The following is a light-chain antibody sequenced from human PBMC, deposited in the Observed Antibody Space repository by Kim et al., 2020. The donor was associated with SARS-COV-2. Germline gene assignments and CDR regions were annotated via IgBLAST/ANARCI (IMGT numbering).Light chain of an antibody. J-gene: IGKJ2*01. V-gene: IGKV1-5*03. CDR1: QSISSW. Sequence: DIQMTQSPSTLSASVGDRVTITCRASQSISSWLAWYQQKPGKAPKLLIYKASSLESGVPSRFSGSGSGTEFTLTISSLQPDDFATYYCQQYNSYSRPMYTFCQGTKLEI. CDR2: KAS. CDR3: QQYNSYSRPMYT.